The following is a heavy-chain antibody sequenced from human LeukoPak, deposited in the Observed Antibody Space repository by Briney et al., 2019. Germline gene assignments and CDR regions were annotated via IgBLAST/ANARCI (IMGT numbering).Heavy chain of an antibody. V-gene: IGHV4-59*01. CDR2: IYYSGST. Sequence: SETLSLTCTVSGGSIRSYYWSWIRQPPGKGLEWIAYIYYSGSTNYNPSLRSRVTISVDTSKNQFSLKLSSVTAADTAVYYCARVYYSNSYDYWYFDLWGRGTLVTVSS. D-gene: IGHD6-13*01. CDR1: GGSIRSYY. CDR3: ARVYYSNSYDYWYFDL. J-gene: IGHJ2*01.